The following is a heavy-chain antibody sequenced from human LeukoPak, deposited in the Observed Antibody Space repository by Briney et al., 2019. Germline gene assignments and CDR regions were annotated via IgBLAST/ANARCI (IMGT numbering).Heavy chain of an antibody. CDR3: ALISDHYDSSGYLEGY. CDR2: ISWNSANI. D-gene: IGHD3-22*01. J-gene: IGHJ4*02. V-gene: IGHV3-9*01. Sequence: PGRSLRLSCAASGFTFNDYAIHWARQAPGKGLEWVSGISWNSANIGYADSVKGRFTTSRDNAKNSLYLQMNGLRAEDTALYYCALISDHYDSSGYLEGYWGQGTLVTVSS. CDR1: GFTFNDYA.